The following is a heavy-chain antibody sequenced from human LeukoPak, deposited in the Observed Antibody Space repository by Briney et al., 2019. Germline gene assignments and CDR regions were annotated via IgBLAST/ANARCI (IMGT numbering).Heavy chain of an antibody. Sequence: ASVKVSCEASGGTFSSYAISWVRQAPGQGLEWMGIINPSGGSTSYAQKFQGRVTMTRDTSTSTVYMELSSLRSEDTAVYYCARDRGGAKSAFDIWGQGTMVTVSS. CDR3: ARDRGGAKSAFDI. J-gene: IGHJ3*02. CDR1: GGTFSSYA. D-gene: IGHD3-10*01. CDR2: INPSGGST. V-gene: IGHV1-46*01.